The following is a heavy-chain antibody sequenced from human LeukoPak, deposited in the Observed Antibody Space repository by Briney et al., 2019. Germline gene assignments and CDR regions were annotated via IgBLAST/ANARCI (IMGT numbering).Heavy chain of an antibody. D-gene: IGHD5-18*01. CDR3: ARDAVDTANAV. V-gene: IGHV3-74*01. Sequence: GGSLRLSCAASGFTFSNYMMHWVRQAPGKGLVWVSRIKSDGITITYADSVKGRFTISRDNAKNTLYLQMNSLRAEDTAVYYCARDAVDTANAVWGQGTTVTVSS. CDR2: IKSDGITI. J-gene: IGHJ6*02. CDR1: GFTFSNYM.